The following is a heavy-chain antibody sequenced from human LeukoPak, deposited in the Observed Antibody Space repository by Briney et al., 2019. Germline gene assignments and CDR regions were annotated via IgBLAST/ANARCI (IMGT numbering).Heavy chain of an antibody. Sequence: SETLSLTCTVFGGSISSHYWSWIRQPPGKGLEWIGYSYYSGSTNYNPSLKSRVTISVDTSKNQFSLRLSSVTAADTAVYYCARGAYVFDIWGQGTMVTVSS. J-gene: IGHJ3*02. V-gene: IGHV4-59*11. CDR1: GGSISSHY. CDR2: SYYSGST. CDR3: ARGAYVFDI.